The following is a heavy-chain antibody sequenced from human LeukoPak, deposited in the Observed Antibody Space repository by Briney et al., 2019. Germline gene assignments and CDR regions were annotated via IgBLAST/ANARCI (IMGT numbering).Heavy chain of an antibody. Sequence: GGSLRLSCAASGFTFSSYGMHWVRQAPGKGLEWVAVIWYDGSKEYLADSVKGRFTISRDNSKNTVYLQMNSLKTEDTAVYYCARVIGWSLFDCWGQGTLVTVS. CDR1: GFTFSSYG. V-gene: IGHV3-33*01. CDR2: IWYDGSKE. CDR3: ARVIGWSLFDC. J-gene: IGHJ4*02. D-gene: IGHD2-15*01.